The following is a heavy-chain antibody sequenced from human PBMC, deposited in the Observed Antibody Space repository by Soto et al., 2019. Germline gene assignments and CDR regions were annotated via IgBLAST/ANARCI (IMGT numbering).Heavy chain of an antibody. D-gene: IGHD6-13*01. Sequence: QVQLVQSGAEVKKPGASVKVSCKASGYTFTSYDINWVRQATGQGLEWMGWMNPNSGNTGYAQKFQGRVTMTRNTSNSKAYMELSSLRSEDTAVYYCARERAAAGTGWFDPWGQGTLVTVSS. CDR1: GYTFTSYD. CDR3: ARERAAAGTGWFDP. V-gene: IGHV1-8*01. CDR2: MNPNSGNT. J-gene: IGHJ5*02.